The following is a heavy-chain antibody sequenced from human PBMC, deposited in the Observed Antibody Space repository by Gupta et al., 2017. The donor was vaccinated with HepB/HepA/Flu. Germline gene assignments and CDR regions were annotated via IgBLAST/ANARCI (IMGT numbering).Heavy chain of an antibody. V-gene: IGHV3-23*01. D-gene: IGHD3-3*01. J-gene: IGHJ6*03. Sequence: EVQLLESGGGLVQQGGSLRPSCAASGITISVNAMNWVRQAPGKGLEWVSVIGSDMSAHYADSVKGRYTISRDNSKNTLYLQMNSLRAEDTARYYCVKDLQYWSAMDVWGKGTTVTVSS. CDR2: IGSDMSA. CDR1: GITISVNA. CDR3: VKDLQYWSAMDV.